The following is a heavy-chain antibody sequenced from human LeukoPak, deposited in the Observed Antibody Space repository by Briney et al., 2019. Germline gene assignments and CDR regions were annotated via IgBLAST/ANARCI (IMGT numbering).Heavy chain of an antibody. CDR3: ARPSGWYRFFDY. Sequence: SETLSLTCAVYGGSFSGYYWSWIRQPPGKGLEWIGEINHSGSTNYNPSLKSRVTISVDTSKNQFSLKLSSVTAADTAVYYCARPSGWYRFFDYWGQGTLVIVSS. V-gene: IGHV4-34*01. D-gene: IGHD6-19*01. CDR1: GGSFSGYY. CDR2: INHSGST. J-gene: IGHJ4*02.